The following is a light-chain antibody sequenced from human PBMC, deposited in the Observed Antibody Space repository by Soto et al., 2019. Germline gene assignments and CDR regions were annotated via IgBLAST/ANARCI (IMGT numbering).Light chain of an antibody. CDR1: QSISSSY. CDR2: GAS. J-gene: IGKJ2*01. V-gene: IGKV3D-7*01. Sequence: EIVMTQSPATLSLSPGERATFSCRASQSISSSYLSWYQHKPGQAPRLLIYGASTRATGIPARFSGSGSGTDFTLTISSLQPEDFAVYYCLQDYHLPYTFGQGNKLEIK. CDR3: LQDYHLPYT.